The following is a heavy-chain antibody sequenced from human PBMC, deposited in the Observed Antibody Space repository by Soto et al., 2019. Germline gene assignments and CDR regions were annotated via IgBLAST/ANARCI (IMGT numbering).Heavy chain of an antibody. V-gene: IGHV4-61*01. Sequence: QVQLQESGPGLLRPSETLSLTCAVSRGSVSSDLCYWSWIRQPPGKGLEWIGYIYNSRSTNYNTSLKSRVTMSLDTPNNQFFLKLTSVTAADTAVYYCAREKRAGNWFDSWGQGTLVTVSS. CDR3: AREKRAGNWFDS. CDR1: RGSVSSDLCY. CDR2: IYNSRST. J-gene: IGHJ5*01. D-gene: IGHD3-10*01.